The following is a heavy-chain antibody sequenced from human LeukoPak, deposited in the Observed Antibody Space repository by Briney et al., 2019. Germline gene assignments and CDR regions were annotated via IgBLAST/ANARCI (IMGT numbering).Heavy chain of an antibody. D-gene: IGHD5-18*01. Sequence: SETLSVSCTVSGGSINSSSYYWGWIRQPPGKGVEWIGCIYYSGSTYYNPSLKSRVTISVDTSKNQFSLKLSSVTAADTAVYYCARVGIRLYYYYGMDVWGQGTTVTVSS. CDR3: ARVGIRLYYYYGMDV. V-gene: IGHV4-39*07. CDR2: IYYSGST. CDR1: GGSINSSSYY. J-gene: IGHJ6*02.